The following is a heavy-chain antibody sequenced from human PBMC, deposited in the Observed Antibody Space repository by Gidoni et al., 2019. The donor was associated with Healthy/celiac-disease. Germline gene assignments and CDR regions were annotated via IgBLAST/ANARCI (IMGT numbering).Heavy chain of an antibody. Sequence: EVQLVESGGVVVQPGGSLRLSCAASGFTFDDYTMHWVCQAPGKGLEWVSLISCDGGSTYYADSVKGRFTISRDNSKNSLYLQMNSLRTEDTALYYCAKDFCSSTSCYRNGFYYYYGMDVWGQGTTVTVSS. CDR3: AKDFCSSTSCYRNGFYYYYGMDV. D-gene: IGHD2-2*02. V-gene: IGHV3-43*01. CDR1: GFTFDDYT. J-gene: IGHJ6*02. CDR2: ISCDGGST.